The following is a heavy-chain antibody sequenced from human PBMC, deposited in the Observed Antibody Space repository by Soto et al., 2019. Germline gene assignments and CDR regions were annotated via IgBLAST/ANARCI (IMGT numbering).Heavy chain of an antibody. V-gene: IGHV3-30-3*01. D-gene: IGHD1-26*01. CDR2: ISYDGSNK. CDR3: AREAVVGATSP. CDR1: GFTFSSYA. J-gene: IGHJ5*02. Sequence: QVPLVESGGGVVQPGRSLRLSCAASGFTFSSYAMHWVRQAPGKGLEWVAVISYDGSNKYYADSVKGRFTISRDNSKNTLYLQMNSLRAEDTAVYYCAREAVVGATSPWGQGTLVTVSS.